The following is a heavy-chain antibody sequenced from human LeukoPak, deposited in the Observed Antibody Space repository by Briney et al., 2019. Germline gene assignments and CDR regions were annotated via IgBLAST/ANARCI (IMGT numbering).Heavy chain of an antibody. CDR3: ARTGRYYYDSSGSRYLAGNNWFDP. CDR2: ISAYNGNT. J-gene: IGHJ5*02. Sequence: ASVKVSCKASGYTFTSYGISWVRQAPGQGLEWMGWISAYNGNTNYAQKLQGRVTMTTDTSTSTAYMELRSLRSDDTAVYYCARTGRYYYDSSGSRYLAGNNWFDPWGQGTLVTVSS. D-gene: IGHD3-22*01. V-gene: IGHV1-18*01. CDR1: GYTFTSYG.